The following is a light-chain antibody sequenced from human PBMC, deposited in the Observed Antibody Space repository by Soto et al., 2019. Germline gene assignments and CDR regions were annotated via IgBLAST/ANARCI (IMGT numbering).Light chain of an antibody. CDR2: EVS. Sequence: QSVLTQPASVSGSPGQSITISCTGTSSDVGGLDYVSWYQHHPGKAPKLIIHEVSSRPSGVSDRFSGSKSGNTASLTISTLQAEDEDNYYCSSYTTSSTYVFGTGTKVTV. J-gene: IGLJ1*01. CDR1: SSDVGGLDY. V-gene: IGLV2-14*01. CDR3: SSYTTSSTYV.